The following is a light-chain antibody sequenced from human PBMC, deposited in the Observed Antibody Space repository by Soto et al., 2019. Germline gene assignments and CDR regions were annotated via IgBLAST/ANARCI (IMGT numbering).Light chain of an antibody. CDR1: QSISSW. CDR2: DAS. CDR3: QQYNSYWWT. V-gene: IGKV1-5*01. Sequence: DIQMTQSPSTLSASVGDRVTITCRASQSISSWLAWYQQKPVKAPKLLIYDASSLESGVPSRFSGSGSGTEFTFTISSLQPDDFATYYCQQYNSYWWTFGQGTKVDIK. J-gene: IGKJ1*01.